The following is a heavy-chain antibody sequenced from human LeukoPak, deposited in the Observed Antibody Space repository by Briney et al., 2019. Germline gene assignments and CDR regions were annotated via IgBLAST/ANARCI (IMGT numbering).Heavy chain of an antibody. CDR2: VYSSGST. Sequence: SETLSLTCTVSGGSISSYYWSWIRQPAGKGLECIGRVYSSGSTNYNPSLKSRVTMSIDTSKNQFSLKLTSVTAADTAVYYCARAMVRGVTRWFDPWGQGTLVTVSS. D-gene: IGHD3-10*01. J-gene: IGHJ5*02. CDR3: ARAMVRGVTRWFDP. CDR1: GGSISSYY. V-gene: IGHV4-4*07.